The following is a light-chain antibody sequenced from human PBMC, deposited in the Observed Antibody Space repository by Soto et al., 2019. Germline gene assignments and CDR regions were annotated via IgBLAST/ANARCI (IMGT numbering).Light chain of an antibody. CDR1: SSDVGSYNL. CDR2: EGS. J-gene: IGLJ3*02. V-gene: IGLV2-23*01. Sequence: QSVLTQPASVSGSPGQSITISCTGTSSDVGSYNLVSWYQQHPGKAPKLMIYEGSKRPSGVSNRFSGSKSGNTASLPISGLQAEDEADYYCCSYVGSSTRVVFGGGTKLTVL. CDR3: CSYVGSSTRVV.